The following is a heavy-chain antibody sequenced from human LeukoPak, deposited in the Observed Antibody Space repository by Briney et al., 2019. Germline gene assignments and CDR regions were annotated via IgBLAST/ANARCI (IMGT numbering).Heavy chain of an antibody. CDR1: GYVISSGYF. D-gene: IGHD3-16*01. J-gene: IGHJ4*02. Sequence: SETPSLTCSVSGYVISSGYFWGWIRQPPEKGLEWIGEINHSGSTNYNPSLKSRVTISVDTSNNQFSLKLISVTAADTAVYYCARTPRGEFSDYWGQGTLVTVSS. V-gene: IGHV4-38-2*02. CDR3: ARTPRGEFSDY. CDR2: INHSGST.